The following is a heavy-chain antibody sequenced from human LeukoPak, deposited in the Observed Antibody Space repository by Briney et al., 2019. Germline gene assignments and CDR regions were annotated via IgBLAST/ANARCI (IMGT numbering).Heavy chain of an antibody. CDR2: IYYSGST. CDR3: ARQGGSPDWFDP. V-gene: IGHV4-39*01. J-gene: IGHJ5*02. D-gene: IGHD1-26*01. CDR1: GGSIRSAAYY. Sequence: SETLSLTCTVSGGSIRSAAYYWGWIRQPPGKGLEWIGNIYYSGSTYYNPSLKGRVTISVDTSKNQFSLKVRSVTAADTAVYYCARQGGSPDWFDPWGQGTLVTVS.